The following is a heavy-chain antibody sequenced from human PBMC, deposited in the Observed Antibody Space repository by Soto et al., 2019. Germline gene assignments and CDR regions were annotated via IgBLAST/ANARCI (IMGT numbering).Heavy chain of an antibody. V-gene: IGHV3-33*01. J-gene: IGHJ6*03. CDR2: IWYDGSNK. D-gene: IGHD6-6*01. Sequence: QVQLVESGGGVVQPGRSLRLSCAASGFTFSSYGMHWVRQAPGKGLEWVAVIWYDGSNKYYADSVKGRFTISRDNSKNTLYLQMNSLRAEDTAVYYCARDPNPGIAAPVAFYYYYYMDVWGKGTTVTVSS. CDR3: ARDPNPGIAAPVAFYYYYYMDV. CDR1: GFTFSSYG.